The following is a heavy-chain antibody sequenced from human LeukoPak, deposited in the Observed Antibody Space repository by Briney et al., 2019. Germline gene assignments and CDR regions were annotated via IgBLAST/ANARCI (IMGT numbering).Heavy chain of an antibody. Sequence: SETLSLTCTVSGGSISSYYWSWIRQPPGKGLEWNGYIYYSGSTNYNPSLKSRVTISVDTSKNQFSLKLSSVTAADTAVYYCARASTTLWFGEFDYWGQGTLVTVSS. D-gene: IGHD3-10*01. CDR2: IYYSGST. CDR1: GGSISSYY. CDR3: ARASTTLWFGEFDY. V-gene: IGHV4-59*01. J-gene: IGHJ4*02.